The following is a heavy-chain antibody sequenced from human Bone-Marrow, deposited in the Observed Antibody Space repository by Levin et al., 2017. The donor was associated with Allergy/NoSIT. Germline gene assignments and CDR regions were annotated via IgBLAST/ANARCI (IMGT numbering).Heavy chain of an antibody. D-gene: IGHD6-19*01. CDR3: AKERGGWYSAGVND. CDR1: GFTFSNYA. J-gene: IGHJ4*02. Sequence: GGSLRLSCVSSGFTFSNYAMSWVRQPPGKGLEWVSAISGSGYSTYYADSMKGRFTISRDNSKNTLFLQMNSLRAEDTAVYYCAKERGGWYSAGVNDWGQGTLVTVSS. V-gene: IGHV3-23*01. CDR2: ISGSGYST.